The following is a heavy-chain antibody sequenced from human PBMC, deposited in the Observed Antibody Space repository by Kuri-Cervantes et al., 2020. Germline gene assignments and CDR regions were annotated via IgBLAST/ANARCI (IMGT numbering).Heavy chain of an antibody. CDR1: GFTVTTYG. D-gene: IGHD3-22*01. CDR3: ARDRSGNVD. V-gene: IGHV3-7*01. CDR2: IKQDGSEK. Sequence: GGSLRLSCEASGFTVTTYGMNWVRQAPGKGLEWVANIKQDGSEKYYVDSVKGRFTISRDNAKNSLYLQMNSLRDEDTAVYYCARDRSGNVDWGQGTLVTVSS. J-gene: IGHJ4*02.